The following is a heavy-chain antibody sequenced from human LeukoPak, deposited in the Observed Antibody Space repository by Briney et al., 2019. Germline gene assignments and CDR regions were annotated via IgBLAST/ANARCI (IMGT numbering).Heavy chain of an antibody. V-gene: IGHV4-59*01. CDR1: GGSISSYY. Sequence: ASETLSRTCTVSGGSISSYYWSWIRQPPGKGLEWIGYIYYSGSTNYNPSLKSRVTISVDTSKNQFSLKLSSVTAADTAVYYCARYDYDFWSGHNWFDPWGQGTLVTVSS. D-gene: IGHD3-3*01. J-gene: IGHJ5*02. CDR2: IYYSGST. CDR3: ARYDYDFWSGHNWFDP.